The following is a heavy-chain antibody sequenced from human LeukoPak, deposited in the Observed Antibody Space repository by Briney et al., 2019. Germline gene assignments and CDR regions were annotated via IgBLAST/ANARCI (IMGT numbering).Heavy chain of an antibody. CDR1: GGSVSSTNDY. Sequence: SETLSLTCTVSGGSVSSTNDYWSWIRQPPGKGLEWVGFFSYNVHSDYNPSLKSRVTISVDTSKNQISLRLSSVTAADTAIYYCGRVPAAGTGPDYWGQGTLVTVSS. CDR2: FSYNVHS. CDR3: GRVPAAGTGPDY. D-gene: IGHD6-13*01. J-gene: IGHJ4*02. V-gene: IGHV4-61*01.